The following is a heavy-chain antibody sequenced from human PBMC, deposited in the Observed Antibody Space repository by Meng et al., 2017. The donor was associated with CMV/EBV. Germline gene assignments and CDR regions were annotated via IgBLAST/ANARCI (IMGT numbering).Heavy chain of an antibody. Sequence: SETLSLTCAVYGGSFSGHYWSWIRQPPGKGLEWTGEINHSGSTNYNPSLKSRVTISVDTSKNQFSLKLSSVTAADTAVYYCARGTEQLDIDYWGQVTLVTVSS. J-gene: IGHJ4*02. CDR3: ARGTEQLDIDY. D-gene: IGHD6-13*01. V-gene: IGHV4-34*01. CDR1: GGSFSGHY. CDR2: INHSGST.